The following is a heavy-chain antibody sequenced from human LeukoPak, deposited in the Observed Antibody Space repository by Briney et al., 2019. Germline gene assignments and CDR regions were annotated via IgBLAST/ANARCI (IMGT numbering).Heavy chain of an antibody. CDR1: GFTFSNYA. J-gene: IGHJ4*02. Sequence: GGSLRLSCAASGFTFSNYAMTWVRQAPGKGLEWVSGISGSGGSTYYADSVKGRFSIYRDYSNNTLYLQMSSLRAEDTAVYFCAKYSGSYYYPPTWDYWGQGTLVTVSS. CDR2: ISGSGGST. V-gene: IGHV3-23*01. D-gene: IGHD1-26*01. CDR3: AKYSGSYYYPPTWDY.